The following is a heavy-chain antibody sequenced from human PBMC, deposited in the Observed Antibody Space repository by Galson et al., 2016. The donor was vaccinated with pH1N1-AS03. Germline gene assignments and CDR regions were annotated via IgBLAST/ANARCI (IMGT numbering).Heavy chain of an antibody. CDR3: ARADSGREFDY. D-gene: IGHD1-26*01. J-gene: IGHJ4*02. CDR1: GFSFNTYG. Sequence: SLRLSCAASGFSFNTYGMHWVRQAPGKALEWVAVIWYDGSTKYYGDSVKGRFIISRDNSRNTVYLQMKSLRAEDTAVYYCARADSGREFDYWGQGTLVTVSS. V-gene: IGHV3-33*08. CDR2: IWYDGSTK.